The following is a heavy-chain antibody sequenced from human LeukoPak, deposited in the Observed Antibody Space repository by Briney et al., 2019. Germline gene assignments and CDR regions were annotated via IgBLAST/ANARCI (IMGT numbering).Heavy chain of an antibody. V-gene: IGHV3-64*01. CDR2: ISSNGGST. CDR3: ARGAIGYCSSTSCYVYYYYYYMDV. J-gene: IGHJ6*03. D-gene: IGHD2-2*01. Sequence: GGSLRLSCAASGFTFSSYAMHWVRQAPGKGLEYVSAISSNGGSTYYANSVKGRFTISRDNSKNTLYLQVGSLRAEDMAVYYCARGAIGYCSSTSCYVYYYYYYMDVWGRGTTVTVSS. CDR1: GFTFSSYA.